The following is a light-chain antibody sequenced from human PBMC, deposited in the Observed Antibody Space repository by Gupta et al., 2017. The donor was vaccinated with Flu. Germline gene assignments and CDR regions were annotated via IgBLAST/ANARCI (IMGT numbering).Light chain of an antibody. CDR1: SSDVGGYNY. CDR3: GALARDSWV. J-gene: IGLJ3*02. V-gene: IGLV2-11*01. CDR2: DVN. Sequence: PLLQPASGPGPPVQSVTISSTGTSSDVGGYNYFSWYHQHPGKVPKLMIYDVNTRPSGVPDRFSGSKSGNTASLTISGLQADDDADYYCGALARDSWVFGGGTKLTVL.